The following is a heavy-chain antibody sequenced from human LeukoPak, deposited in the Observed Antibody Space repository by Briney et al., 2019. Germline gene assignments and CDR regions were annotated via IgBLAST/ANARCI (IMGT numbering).Heavy chain of an antibody. CDR1: GYSISSGYY. Sequence: SETLSLTCTVSGYSISSGYYWCWMLQPPGKRLEWIGNIFPTGSTYYNPSLKSRVTISVDTSKNQFSLKVSSVSAADTAVYYCARAYSSSWYWNWFDPWGQGTLVTVSS. J-gene: IGHJ5*02. CDR2: IFPTGST. D-gene: IGHD6-13*01. V-gene: IGHV4-38-2*02. CDR3: ARAYSSSWYWNWFDP.